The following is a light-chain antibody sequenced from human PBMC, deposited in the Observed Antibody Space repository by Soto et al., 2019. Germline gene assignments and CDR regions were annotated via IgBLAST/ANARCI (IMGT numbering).Light chain of an antibody. CDR1: SGHSNYA. V-gene: IGLV4-69*01. J-gene: IGLJ2*01. CDR2: LNSDGSH. CDR3: QTWGTAIHDVV. Sequence: QPVLTQSPSASASLGGSVKLTCTLSSGHSNYAIAWHQQQPDKGPRYLMKLNSDGSHSKGAGIPDRFSGSSSGAERHLTISSLQSEDEADYYCQTWGTAIHDVVFGGGTKLTVL.